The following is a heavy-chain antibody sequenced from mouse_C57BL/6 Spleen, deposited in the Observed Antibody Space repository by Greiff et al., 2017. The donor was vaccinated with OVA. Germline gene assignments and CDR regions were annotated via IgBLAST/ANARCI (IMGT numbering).Heavy chain of an antibody. CDR2: ISDGGSYT. D-gene: IGHD2-5*01. Sequence: EVMLVESGGGLVKPGGSLKLSCAASGFTFSSYAMSWVRQTPEKRLEWVATISDGGSYTYSPDNVKGRFTISRDNAKNNLYLQMSHLKSEDTAMDYCAREFDSNYFDYWGQGTTLTVSS. CDR1: GFTFSSYA. V-gene: IGHV5-4*01. CDR3: AREFDSNYFDY. J-gene: IGHJ2*01.